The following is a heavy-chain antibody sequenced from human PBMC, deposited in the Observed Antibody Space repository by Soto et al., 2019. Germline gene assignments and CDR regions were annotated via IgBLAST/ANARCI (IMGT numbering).Heavy chain of an antibody. Sequence: EVQVVESGGGLIQPGGSLRLSCAGSGFTVTINYMSWVRQAPGKGLAWVSVIYSGGTIYYADSVKGRFTISRDTSKNTLYIQMNSLRGEDTAVYYCHGYGYWGQGTLGTVSS. V-gene: IGHV3-53*01. J-gene: IGHJ4*02. D-gene: IGHD5-12*01. CDR2: IYSGGTI. CDR3: HGYGY. CDR1: GFTVTINY.